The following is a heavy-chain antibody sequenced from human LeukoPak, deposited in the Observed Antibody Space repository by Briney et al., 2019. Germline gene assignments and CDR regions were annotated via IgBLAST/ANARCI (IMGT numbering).Heavy chain of an antibody. CDR2: INVGNGDT. CDR1: GYTFTSYA. J-gene: IGHJ4*02. Sequence: GASVKVSCKASGYTFTSYAIHWVRQGPGQRLEWMGWINVGNGDTKYSQKFQGRVTFTRDTSASTAYMELSSLRSEDTAVFYCATSEEGRWGQGTLVTVSS. V-gene: IGHV1-3*01. D-gene: IGHD2-15*01. CDR3: ATSEEGR.